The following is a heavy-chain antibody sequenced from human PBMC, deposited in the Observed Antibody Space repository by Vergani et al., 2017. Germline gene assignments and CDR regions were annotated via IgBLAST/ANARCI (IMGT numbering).Heavy chain of an antibody. J-gene: IGHJ3*02. CDR3: AREQDSSGYYYVGDAFDI. CDR1: GGSISSHY. V-gene: IGHV4-59*11. D-gene: IGHD3-22*01. CDR2: IYYSGST. Sequence: QVQLQESGPGLVKPSETLSLTCTVSGGSISSHYWSWIRQPPGKGLEWIGYIYYSGSTNYNPSLKSRVTISVDTSKNQFSLKLSSVTAADTAVYYCAREQDSSGYYYVGDAFDIWGQGTMVTVSS.